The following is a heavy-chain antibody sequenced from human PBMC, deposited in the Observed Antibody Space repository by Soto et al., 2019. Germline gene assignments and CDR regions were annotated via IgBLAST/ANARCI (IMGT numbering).Heavy chain of an antibody. V-gene: IGHV4-59*12. J-gene: IGHJ4*02. Sequence: SETLSLTCTVSGGSISSYYWSWIRQPPGKGLEWIGYIYYSGSTNYNPSLKSRVTISVDTSKNQFSLKLSSVTAADTAVYYCATDPRHVGLERPVRENWGQGTLVTVSS. D-gene: IGHD1-1*01. CDR2: IYYSGST. CDR1: GGSISSYY. CDR3: ATDPRHVGLERPVREN.